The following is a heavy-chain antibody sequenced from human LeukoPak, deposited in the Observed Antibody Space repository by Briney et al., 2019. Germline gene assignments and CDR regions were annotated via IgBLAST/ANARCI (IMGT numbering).Heavy chain of an antibody. V-gene: IGHV1-46*01. CDR2: INPNSGST. D-gene: IGHD6-25*01. CDR1: GYTFTSYY. Sequence: GASVKVSCKASGYTFTSYYIHWVRQAPGQGLEWMGVINPNSGSTSNAQKFQGRVTMTRDMSTSTVYMELSSLRSEDTAVYHCAGEAAGVDYGGQETRVTVSS. J-gene: IGHJ4*02. CDR3: AGEAAGVDY.